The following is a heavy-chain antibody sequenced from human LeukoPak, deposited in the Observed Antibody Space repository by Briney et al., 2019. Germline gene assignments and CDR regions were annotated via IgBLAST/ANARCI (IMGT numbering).Heavy chain of an antibody. CDR3: TTAGSGWYAFDY. D-gene: IGHD6-19*01. CDR1: GFTFSNAW. Sequence: PGGSLRLSCAASGFTFSNAWMSWVRQAPGKGLEWVGRIKSKTDGGATDYAAPVKGRFTISRDDSKNTLYLQMNSLKTEDTAVYYCTTAGSGWYAFDYWGQGTLVTVSS. J-gene: IGHJ4*02. V-gene: IGHV3-15*01. CDR2: IKSKTDGGAT.